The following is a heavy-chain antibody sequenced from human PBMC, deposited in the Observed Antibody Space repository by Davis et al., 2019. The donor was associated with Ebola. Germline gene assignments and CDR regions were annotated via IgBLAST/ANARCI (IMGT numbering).Heavy chain of an antibody. D-gene: IGHD2-2*01. CDR1: GITVSSNY. V-gene: IGHV3-53*01. J-gene: IGHJ6*02. Sequence: GESLKISCAASGITVSSNYMSWVRQAPGKGLEWVSVIYSGGSTYYADSVKGRFTISRDNSKNTPYLQMNSLRAEDTAVYYCARGFGAAMYKYDVWGQGTTVTVSS. CDR3: ARGFGAAMYKYDV. CDR2: IYSGGST.